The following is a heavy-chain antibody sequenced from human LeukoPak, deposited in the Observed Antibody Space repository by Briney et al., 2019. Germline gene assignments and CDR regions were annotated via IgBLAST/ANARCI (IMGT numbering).Heavy chain of an antibody. V-gene: IGHV3-53*01. CDR2: IYSGGST. CDR3: TKTGNPATGDY. J-gene: IGHJ4*02. CDR1: GFTVSNNY. Sequence: GGSLRLSCAASGFTVSNNYMSWVRQAPGKGLEWVSVIYSGGSTYYADSVKGRFTISRDNSKNTLYLQMNSLRAEDTAVYYCTKTGNPATGDYWGQGALVTVSS. D-gene: IGHD1-1*01.